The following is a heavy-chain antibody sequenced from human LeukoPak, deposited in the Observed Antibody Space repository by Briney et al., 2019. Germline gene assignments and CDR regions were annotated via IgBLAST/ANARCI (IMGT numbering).Heavy chain of an antibody. CDR3: ARGSSWYRDYYGMDV. V-gene: IGHV3-30-3*01. Sequence: GGSLRLSCAASGFTFSSYAMHWVRQAPGKGLEWVAVISYDGSNKYYADSVKGRFTISRDNSKNTLYLQMNSLRAEDTAVYYCARGSSWYRDYYGMDVWGQGTTVTVSS. J-gene: IGHJ6*02. CDR1: GFTFSSYA. CDR2: ISYDGSNK. D-gene: IGHD6-13*01.